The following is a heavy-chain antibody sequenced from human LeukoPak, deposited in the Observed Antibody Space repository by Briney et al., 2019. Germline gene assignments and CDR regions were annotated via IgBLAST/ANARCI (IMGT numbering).Heavy chain of an antibody. CDR1: GGSISSYY. CDR2: IYYSGST. Sequence: SETLSLTCTVAGGSISSYYWSWIRQPPGKGLEWIGYIYYSGSTNYNPSLKSRVTISVDTSKNQFSLKLSSVTAADTAVYYCARVGWFSYYYYMDVCGKGTTVTVSS. D-gene: IGHD3-10*01. CDR3: ARVGWFSYYYYMDV. V-gene: IGHV4-59*01. J-gene: IGHJ6*03.